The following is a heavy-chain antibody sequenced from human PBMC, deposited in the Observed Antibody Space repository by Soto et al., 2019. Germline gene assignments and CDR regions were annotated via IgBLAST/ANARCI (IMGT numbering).Heavy chain of an antibody. J-gene: IGHJ4*02. CDR2: IWYDGSNK. D-gene: IGHD6-13*01. CDR1: GFTFSSYG. V-gene: IGHV3-33*01. Sequence: QVQLVESGGGVVQPGRSLRLSCAASGFTFSSYGMHWVRQAPGKGLEWVAVIWYDGSNKYYADSVKGRFTISRDNSNNALYLQMNSLRAEDTAVYYCARDGRVAAAAFDYWGQGTLVTVSS. CDR3: ARDGRVAAAAFDY.